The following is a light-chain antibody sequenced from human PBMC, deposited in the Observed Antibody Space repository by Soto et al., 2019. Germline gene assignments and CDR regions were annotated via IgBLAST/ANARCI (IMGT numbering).Light chain of an antibody. J-gene: IGLJ1*01. CDR2: DVS. CDR3: CSYAGSYYV. V-gene: IGLV2-11*01. Sequence: QSVLTNPRSVSGSPGQSVTISCTGTSSDVGGYNYVSWYQQHPGKAPKLMIYDVSKRPSGVPDRFSGSKSGNTASLTISGLQAEDEADYYCCSYAGSYYVFGTGTKVTVL. CDR1: SSDVGGYNY.